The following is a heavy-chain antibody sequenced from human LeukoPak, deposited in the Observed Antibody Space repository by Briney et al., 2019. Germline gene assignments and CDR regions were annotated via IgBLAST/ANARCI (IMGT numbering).Heavy chain of an antibody. Sequence: SVKVSCKASGFTFTSSAMQWVRQARGQRLEWIGWIVVGGGNTNYAQKFQERVTNTRAMSTSTAYMELSSLRSEDTAVYYCAADSVYDFWSGYSPRYGMDVWGQGTTVPVSS. CDR2: IVVGGGNT. CDR3: AADSVYDFWSGYSPRYGMDV. D-gene: IGHD3-3*01. CDR1: GFTFTSSA. V-gene: IGHV1-58*02. J-gene: IGHJ6*02.